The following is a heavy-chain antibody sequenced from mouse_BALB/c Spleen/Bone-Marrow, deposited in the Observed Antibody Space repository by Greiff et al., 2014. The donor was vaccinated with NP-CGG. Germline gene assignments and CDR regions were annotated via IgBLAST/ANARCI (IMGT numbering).Heavy chain of an antibody. V-gene: IGHV1-87*01. CDR3: AAYYGSSYRAMDY. CDR2: IYPGDGDT. Sequence: QVQLKESGAELARPGASVNLSCKASGYTFTSYWMQWVKQRPGQGLEWIGAIYPGDGDTRYTQKFKGKATLTADKSSSTAYMQLSSLASEDSAVYYCAAYYGSSYRAMDYWGQGTSVTVSS. D-gene: IGHD1-1*01. CDR1: GYTFTSYW. J-gene: IGHJ4*01.